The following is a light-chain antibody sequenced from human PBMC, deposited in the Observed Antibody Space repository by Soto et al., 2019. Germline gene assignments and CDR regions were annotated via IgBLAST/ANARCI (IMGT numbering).Light chain of an antibody. CDR2: DTS. V-gene: IGLV7-46*01. CDR3: LLSYNAARV. CDR1: TGAVTSNHH. J-gene: IGLJ2*01. Sequence: QAVVTQAPSLTVAPGGRVTLTCSWSTGAVTSNHHPYWYQQKAGQAPRTLIYDTSNKHSWIPARFSGSLLGDNAALTLSGAQREAEAQYYCLLSYNAARVFGGGTKLTVL.